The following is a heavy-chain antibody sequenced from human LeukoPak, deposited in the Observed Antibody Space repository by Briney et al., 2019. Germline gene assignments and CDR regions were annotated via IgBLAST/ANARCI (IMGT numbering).Heavy chain of an antibody. J-gene: IGHJ4*02. CDR2: ISSNGGST. V-gene: IGHV3-64D*06. D-gene: IGHD2-2*01. Sequence: GGSLRLSCSASGFTFSSYAMLWVRQAPGKGLEYVSAISSNGGSTYYADSVKGRFTISRDNSKNTLYLQMSSLRAEDTAVYYCVKAPGDCSSTSCYLDYWGQGTLVTVSS. CDR1: GFTFSSYA. CDR3: VKAPGDCSSTSCYLDY.